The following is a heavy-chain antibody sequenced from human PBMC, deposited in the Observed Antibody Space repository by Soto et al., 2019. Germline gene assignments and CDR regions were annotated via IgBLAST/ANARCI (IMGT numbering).Heavy chain of an antibody. CDR1: GFTFSSYS. J-gene: IGHJ6*02. CDR3: AGGGVRGVITRTRAYYGMDV. Sequence: GGSLRLSCAASGFTFSSYSMNWVRQAPGKGLEWVSSISSSSSYIYYADSVKGRFTISADKSISTAYLQWSSLKASDTAMYYCAGGGVRGVITRTRAYYGMDVWGQGTTVTVSS. V-gene: IGHV3-21*04. D-gene: IGHD3-10*01. CDR2: ISSSSSYI.